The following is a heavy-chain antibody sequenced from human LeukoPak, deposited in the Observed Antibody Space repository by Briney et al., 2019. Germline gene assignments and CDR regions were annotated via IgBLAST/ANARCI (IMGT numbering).Heavy chain of an antibody. D-gene: IGHD3-3*01. V-gene: IGHV4-4*07. Sequence: SETLSLTCTVSGGSINNYYWSWIRQPAGKGLEWIGRIYSSGTTDYNPSLKSRVTMSVDTSKNQFSLKLSSVTAADTAVYYCAKIYDFWSGSVYYFDYWGQGTLVTVSS. CDR1: GGSINNYY. CDR2: IYSSGTT. J-gene: IGHJ4*02. CDR3: AKIYDFWSGSVYYFDY.